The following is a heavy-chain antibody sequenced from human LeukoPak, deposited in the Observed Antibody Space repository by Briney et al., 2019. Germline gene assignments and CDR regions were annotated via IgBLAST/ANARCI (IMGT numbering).Heavy chain of an antibody. D-gene: IGHD3-22*01. J-gene: IGHJ4*02. Sequence: PGGSLRLSCAASGFTFRPYLWIWFRRLQGKGLEWVANIKEDGSEKYYGDSVKGRFTISRDNAKNSLYLEMNSLRVEDTAMYYCARDSSGYQWGQGTLVTDSS. CDR3: ARDSSGYQ. V-gene: IGHV3-7*01. CDR2: IKEDGSEK. CDR1: GFTFRPYL.